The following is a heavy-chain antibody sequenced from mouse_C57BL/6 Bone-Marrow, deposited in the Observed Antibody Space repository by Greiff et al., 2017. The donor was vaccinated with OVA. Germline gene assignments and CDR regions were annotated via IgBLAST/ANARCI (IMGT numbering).Heavy chain of an antibody. V-gene: IGHV1-53*01. CDR2: INPSNGGT. Sequence: QVQLKQSGTELVKPGASVKLSCKASGYTFTSYWMHWVKQRPGQGLEWIGNINPSNGGTNYNEKFKSKATLTVDTSSSTAYMQLSILTSADSAVSFCARCSLSGNVCLFGYWGQGTTLTVSS. J-gene: IGHJ2*01. CDR3: ARCSLSGNVCLFGY. CDR1: GYTFTSYW. D-gene: IGHD4-1*01.